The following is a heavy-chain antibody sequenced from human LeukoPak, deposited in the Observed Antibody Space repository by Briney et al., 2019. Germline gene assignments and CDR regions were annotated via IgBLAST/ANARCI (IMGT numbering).Heavy chain of an antibody. J-gene: IGHJ6*02. Sequence: PSETLSLTCTVSGGSISSGDYYWSWIRQHPEKGLEWIGYIYYSGSTYYNPSLKSRVTISVDTSKNQFSLKLSSVTAADTAVYYCARDRDSSSTSYYYYGMDVWGQGTTVTVSS. CDR1: GGSISSGDYY. CDR3: ARDRDSSSTSYYYYGMDV. V-gene: IGHV4-31*03. CDR2: IYYSGST. D-gene: IGHD6-6*01.